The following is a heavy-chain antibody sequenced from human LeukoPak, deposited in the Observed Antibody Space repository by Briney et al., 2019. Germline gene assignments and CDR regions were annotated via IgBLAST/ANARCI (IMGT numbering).Heavy chain of an antibody. V-gene: IGHV4-59*01. Sequence: SEALSLTCIVSGGSIGGYYWSWIRQPPGKGLEWIGYIYYSGSTNYNPSLKSRVTISVDTSKNQFSLKLSSVTAADTAVYYCARGVASTGTFRHWFDPWGQGTLVTVSS. CDR3: ARGVASTGTFRHWFDP. D-gene: IGHD1/OR15-1a*01. J-gene: IGHJ5*02. CDR2: IYYSGST. CDR1: GGSIGGYY.